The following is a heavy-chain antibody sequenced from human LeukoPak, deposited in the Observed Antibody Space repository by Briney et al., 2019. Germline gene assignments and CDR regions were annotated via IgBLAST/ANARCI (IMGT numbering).Heavy chain of an antibody. CDR3: AKDGGDWNLDY. Sequence: ASVKVSCKTSGYDFTDYYIHWVRQAPGQGLEWMGWINSNTGGTNYAQRSQGRVTMTRDTSMSAAYMELSRLRSEDTAVYFCAKDGGDWNLDYWGQGTLVTVSS. D-gene: IGHD1-1*01. CDR1: GYDFTDYY. CDR2: INSNTGGT. V-gene: IGHV1-2*02. J-gene: IGHJ4*02.